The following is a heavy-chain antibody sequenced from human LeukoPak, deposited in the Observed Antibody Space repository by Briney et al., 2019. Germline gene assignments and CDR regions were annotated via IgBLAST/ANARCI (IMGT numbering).Heavy chain of an antibody. CDR1: GFTFSSYS. V-gene: IGHV3-21*01. CDR3: ARDRAYSYGYQVSDAFDI. Sequence: GGSLRLSCAASGFTFSSYSMNWVRQAPGKGLEWVSSISSSSSYIYYADSVKGRFTISRDNAKNSLYLQMNSLRAEDTAVYYCARDRAYSYGYQVSDAFDIWGQGTMVTVSS. J-gene: IGHJ3*02. D-gene: IGHD5-18*01. CDR2: ISSSSSYI.